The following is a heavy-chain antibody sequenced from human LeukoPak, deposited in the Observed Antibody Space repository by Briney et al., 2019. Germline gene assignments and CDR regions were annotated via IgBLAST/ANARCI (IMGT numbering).Heavy chain of an antibody. Sequence: GGSLRLSCAASGFTFDDYAMHWVRQAPGKGLEWVPGISWNSGSIGYADSVKGRFTISRDNAKNSLYLQMNSLRAEDTALYYCALGIAGPSHYYYYGMDVWGQGTTVTVSS. CDR1: GFTFDDYA. D-gene: IGHD2-15*01. J-gene: IGHJ6*02. CDR2: ISWNSGSI. V-gene: IGHV3-9*01. CDR3: ALGIAGPSHYYYYGMDV.